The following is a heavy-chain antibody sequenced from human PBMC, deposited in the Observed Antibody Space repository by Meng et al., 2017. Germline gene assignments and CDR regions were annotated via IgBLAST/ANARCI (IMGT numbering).Heavy chain of an antibody. J-gene: IGHJ4*02. V-gene: IGHV1-69*04. CDR3: ARDAYDSSGYYYPFAY. D-gene: IGHD3-22*01. Sequence: SVKVSCKASGGTFSSYTISWVRQAPGQGLEWMGRIIPILGIANYAQKFQGRVTITADKSTSTAYMELSSLRSEDTAVYYCARDAYDSSGYYYPFAYWGQGTLVTVSS. CDR1: GGTFSSYT. CDR2: IIPILGIA.